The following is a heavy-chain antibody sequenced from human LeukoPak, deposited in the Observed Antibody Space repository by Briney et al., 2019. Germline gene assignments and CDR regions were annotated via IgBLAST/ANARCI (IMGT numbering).Heavy chain of an antibody. CDR2: INPSGGST. D-gene: IGHD5-18*01. CDR1: GYTFTSYY. V-gene: IGHV1-46*01. CDR3: ARDDPVELHSYGLGGGFDP. Sequence: ASVKVSCKASGYTFTSYYMHWVRQAPGQGLEWMGIINPSGGSTSYAQEFQGRVTITRDTSASTTYMELSSLRSEDMAVYYCARDDPVELHSYGLGGGFDPWGQGTLVTVSS. J-gene: IGHJ5*02.